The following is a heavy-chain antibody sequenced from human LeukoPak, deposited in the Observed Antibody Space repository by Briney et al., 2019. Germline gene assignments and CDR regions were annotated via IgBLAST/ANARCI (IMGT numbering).Heavy chain of an antibody. D-gene: IGHD1-14*01. CDR3: AKVLTGGQDY. Sequence: GGSLRLSCAASGFTFNSYALSWVRQAPGKGLEWVSTIGGGGENTYYADSVKGRFTISRDSSKNTVYLHMKSLRAEDTAVYFCAKVLTGGQDYWGQGTMVAVTS. V-gene: IGHV3-23*01. CDR1: GFTFNSYA. CDR2: IGGGGENT. J-gene: IGHJ4*02.